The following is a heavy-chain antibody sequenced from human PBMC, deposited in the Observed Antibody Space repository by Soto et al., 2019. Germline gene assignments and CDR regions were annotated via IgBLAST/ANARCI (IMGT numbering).Heavy chain of an antibody. CDR2: ISGSGGST. J-gene: IGHJ5*02. CDR3: AKAGAGTTYYDFWSGFAYNWFDP. CDR1: GFTFSSYA. Sequence: EVQLLESGGGLVQPGGSLRLPCAASGFTFSSYAMSWVRQAPGKGLEWVSAISGSGGSTYYADSVKGRFTISRDNSKNTLYLQMNSLRAEDTAVYYCAKAGAGTTYYDFWSGFAYNWFDPWGQGTLVTVSS. V-gene: IGHV3-23*01. D-gene: IGHD3-3*01.